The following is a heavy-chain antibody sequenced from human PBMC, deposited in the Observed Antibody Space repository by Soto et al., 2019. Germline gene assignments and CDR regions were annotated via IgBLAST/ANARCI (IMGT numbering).Heavy chain of an antibody. CDR1: GFSLSTNT. Sequence: GGSLRLSCAASGFSLSTNTIHWVRQVPGKGLEWVASISNDGRRKYYADFVKGRFTISRDTANNILYLEMNSLRAEDTSLYYCARVATAMTYDFWGQGTKVTVYS. CDR3: ARVATAMTYDF. CDR2: ISNDGRRK. V-gene: IGHV3-30*04. J-gene: IGHJ4*02. D-gene: IGHD2-21*02.